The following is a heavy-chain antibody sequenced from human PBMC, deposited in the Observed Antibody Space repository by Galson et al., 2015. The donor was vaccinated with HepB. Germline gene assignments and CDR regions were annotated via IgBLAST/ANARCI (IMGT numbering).Heavy chain of an antibody. CDR3: ARVADSDCGDNTHFDY. CDR1: GFIFSDYY. CDR2: ISGGTTYS. V-gene: IGHV3-11*06. Sequence: SLRLSCAASGFIFSDYYMSWIRQAPGKGLEWLSYISGGTTYSNYADSVKGRFTISRDNAKNSLYLQNNSLRADDTAVYYCARVADSDCGDNTHFDYWGQGSLVTVSS. J-gene: IGHJ4*02. D-gene: IGHD4-17*01.